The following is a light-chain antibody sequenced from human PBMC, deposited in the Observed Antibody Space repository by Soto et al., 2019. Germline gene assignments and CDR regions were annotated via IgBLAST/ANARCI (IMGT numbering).Light chain of an antibody. CDR1: QSVSSY. J-gene: IGKJ5*01. Sequence: EIVLTQSPATLSLSPGERATLSCRASQSVSSYLAWYQHKPGQAPRLLIYDASNRATGIPVRFSGSGSGTDFTLTISSLEPEDFAVYYCQQRRNWPPITFGQGTRLETK. CDR3: QQRRNWPPIT. V-gene: IGKV3-11*01. CDR2: DAS.